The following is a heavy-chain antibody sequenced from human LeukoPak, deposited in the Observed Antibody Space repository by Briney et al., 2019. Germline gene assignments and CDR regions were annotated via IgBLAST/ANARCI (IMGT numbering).Heavy chain of an antibody. J-gene: IGHJ4*02. CDR1: GFTFSSSS. Sequence: GGSLRLSCAASGFTFSSSSMNWVRQAPGKGLEWVSSISSGGTYIYYADSVKGRFTISRDNAQNSLYLQMNSLRAEDTAVYYCARENAAAAAGFDYWGQGTLVTVSS. CDR2: ISSGGTYI. CDR3: ARENAAAAAGFDY. D-gene: IGHD6-13*01. V-gene: IGHV3-21*01.